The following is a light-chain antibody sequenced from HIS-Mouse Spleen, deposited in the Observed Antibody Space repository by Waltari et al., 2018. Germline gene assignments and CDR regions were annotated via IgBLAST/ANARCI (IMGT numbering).Light chain of an antibody. CDR3: YSTDSSGNHRV. Sequence: SYELTHPPSVSVSPGQTARITCSGDALPQNYAYWYQQKSGQAPVLVIYEDSKRPSGIPERFSGSSSGTMATLTISGAQVEDEADYYCYSTDSSGNHRVFGGGTKLTVL. J-gene: IGLJ2*01. CDR1: ALPQNY. CDR2: EDS. V-gene: IGLV3-10*01.